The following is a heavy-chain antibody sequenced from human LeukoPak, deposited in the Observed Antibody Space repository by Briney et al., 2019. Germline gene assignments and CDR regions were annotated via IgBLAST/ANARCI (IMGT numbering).Heavy chain of an antibody. D-gene: IGHD1-26*01. CDR1: GGSFSGYY. Sequence: SETLSLTCAVYGGSFSGYYWSWIRQLPGKGLEWIGEINHSGSTNYNPSLKSRVTISVDTSKNQFSLKLSSVTAADTAVYYCVVGRNWFDPWGQGTLVTVSS. J-gene: IGHJ5*02. CDR2: INHSGST. CDR3: VVGRNWFDP. V-gene: IGHV4-34*01.